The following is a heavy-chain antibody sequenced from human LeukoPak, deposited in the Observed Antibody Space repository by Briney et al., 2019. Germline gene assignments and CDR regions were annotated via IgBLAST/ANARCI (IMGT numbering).Heavy chain of an antibody. V-gene: IGHV2-5*01. J-gene: IGHJ5*02. D-gene: IGHD3-16*02. CDR1: GFSLRTSGVG. CDR3: AHKKLSRFDP. Sequence: SGPTLMQPTPTLTLTCTFSGFSLRTSGVGVGWIRQPPGKALEWLTLIYWNDDKRYSPALKSRLTITKDTSKYQVVLTMTNMDPVDTATYYCAHKKLSRFDPWGQGTLVTVSS. CDR2: IYWNDDK.